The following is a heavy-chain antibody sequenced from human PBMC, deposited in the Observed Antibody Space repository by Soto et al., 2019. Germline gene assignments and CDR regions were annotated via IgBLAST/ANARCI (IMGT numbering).Heavy chain of an antibody. D-gene: IGHD3-9*01. CDR2: IYSSGTT. CDR1: GFTFSDHQ. CDR3: ARAGSPFHSDSTGYWGFDY. V-gene: IGHV3-53*01. Sequence: GGSLRLSCTASGFTFSDHQMNWVRQAPGRGLEWVSVIYSSGTTYYGDSVKGRFTISRDNSKNTLYLQMNSLRTEDTALYYCARAGSPFHSDSTGYWGFDYWGQGTLVTVSS. J-gene: IGHJ4*02.